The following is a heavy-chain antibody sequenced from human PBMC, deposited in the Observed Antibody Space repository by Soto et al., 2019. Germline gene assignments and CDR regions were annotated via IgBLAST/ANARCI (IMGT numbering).Heavy chain of an antibody. CDR3: ARRVATIKNFDY. V-gene: IGHV4-34*01. Sequence: QVQLQQWGAGLLKPSETLSLTCAVYGGSFSGYYWSWIRQPPGKGLEWIGEISHSGSTNYNPSLKSRVTISVDTSKNQFSLKLSSVTAADTAVYYCARRVATIKNFDYWGQGTLVTVSS. CDR1: GGSFSGYY. D-gene: IGHD5-12*01. J-gene: IGHJ4*02. CDR2: ISHSGST.